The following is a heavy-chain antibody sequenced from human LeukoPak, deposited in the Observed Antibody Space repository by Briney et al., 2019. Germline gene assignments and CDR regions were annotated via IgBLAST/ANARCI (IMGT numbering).Heavy chain of an antibody. D-gene: IGHD3-3*01. CDR1: GYTFTSYY. J-gene: IGHJ6*02. CDR2: INLSGGST. Sequence: ASVTVSCKASGYTFTSYYMHWVRQAPGQGLEWMGLINLSGGSTSYAQKFQGRGTMTRDTSTRTVYMELSSLRSEDTAVYYCARDPPREFLEWYNPLDVWGQGTTVTVSS. V-gene: IGHV1-46*01. CDR3: ARDPPREFLEWYNPLDV.